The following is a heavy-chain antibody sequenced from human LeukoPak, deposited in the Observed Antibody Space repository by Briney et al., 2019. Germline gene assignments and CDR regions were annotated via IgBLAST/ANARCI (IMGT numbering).Heavy chain of an antibody. CDR3: ARRAFYYYDSSGYYYVGRNTFDY. D-gene: IGHD3-22*01. J-gene: IGHJ4*02. Sequence: PSETLSLTCAVYGGSFSGYYWRWIRQPPGKGLEWIGEINHSGSTNYNPSLKSRVTISVDTSKNQFSLKLSSVTAADTAVYYCARRAFYYYDSSGYYYVGRNTFDYWGQGTLVTVSS. CDR1: GGSFSGYY. V-gene: IGHV4-34*01. CDR2: INHSGST.